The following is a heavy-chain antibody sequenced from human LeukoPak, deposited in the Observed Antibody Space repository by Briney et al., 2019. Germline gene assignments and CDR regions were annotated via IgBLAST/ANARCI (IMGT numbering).Heavy chain of an antibody. Sequence: GPSVKVSCKASGGTFSSYAISWVRQAPGQGLEWMGGIIPIFGTANYAQKFQGRVTMTRDTSISTAYMELSRLRSDDTAVYYCARAPIYCTNGVCLQYYFDYWGQGTLVTVSS. CDR3: ARAPIYCTNGVCLQYYFDY. D-gene: IGHD2-8*01. CDR1: GGTFSSYA. J-gene: IGHJ4*02. V-gene: IGHV1-69*05. CDR2: IIPIFGTA.